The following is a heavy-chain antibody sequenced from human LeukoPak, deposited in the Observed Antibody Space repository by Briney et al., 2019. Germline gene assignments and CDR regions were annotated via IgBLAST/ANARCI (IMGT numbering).Heavy chain of an antibody. CDR3: ARELPREVTLDS. D-gene: IGHD2-21*02. CDR2: IFTDGSTT. CDR1: EFDFFSYG. J-gene: IGHJ5*01. Sequence: GGSLRLSCVASEFDFFSYGMQWVRQAPGKGLVWVSRIFTDGSTTSYADSVKGRFTISRDDAKNTLYLEMKSLRVEDTAVYYCARELPREVTLDSWGQGTLVTVSP. V-gene: IGHV3-74*01.